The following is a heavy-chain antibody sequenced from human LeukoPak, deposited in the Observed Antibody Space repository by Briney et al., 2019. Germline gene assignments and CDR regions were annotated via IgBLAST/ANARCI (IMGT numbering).Heavy chain of an antibody. D-gene: IGHD6-13*01. Sequence: SETLSLTCTVSGGSISSGGYYWSWLRQHPGKGLEWIGYIYYSGSTYYNPSLKSRVTISVDTSKNQFSLKLSSVSAADTAVYYCATCIAAAGDYDYWGQGTLVTVSS. CDR3: ATCIAAAGDYDY. J-gene: IGHJ4*02. CDR1: GGSISSGGYY. V-gene: IGHV4-31*03. CDR2: IYYSGST.